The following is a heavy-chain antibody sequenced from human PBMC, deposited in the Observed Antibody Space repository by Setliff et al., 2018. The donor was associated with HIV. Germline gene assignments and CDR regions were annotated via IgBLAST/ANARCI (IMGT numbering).Heavy chain of an antibody. V-gene: IGHV4-61*09. J-gene: IGHJ4*01. CDR2: IYTDGST. CDR3: ARDARWLQFPYFDY. Sequence: PSETLSLTCTVSGGSITSGNYFWTWIRQPAGKGLEWIGHIYTDGSTNYNPSFRSRVTISVDSSKNQFSLKLSSVTAADTAVYYCARDARWLQFPYFDYWVQGTLVTVSS. CDR1: GGSITSGNYF. D-gene: IGHD5-12*01.